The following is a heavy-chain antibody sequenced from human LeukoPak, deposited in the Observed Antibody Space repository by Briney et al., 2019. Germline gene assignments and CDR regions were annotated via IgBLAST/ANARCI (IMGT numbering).Heavy chain of an antibody. V-gene: IGHV3-23*01. J-gene: IGHJ4*02. CDR3: AKVGIQLWFLYYFDY. D-gene: IGHD5-18*01. Sequence: GGSLRLSCAASGFTFSSYAMSWVPQAPGKGLEWVSAISGSGGSTYYADSVKGRFTISRDNSKNTLYLQMNSLRAEDTAVYYCAKVGIQLWFLYYFDYWGQGTLVTVSS. CDR2: ISGSGGST. CDR1: GFTFSSYA.